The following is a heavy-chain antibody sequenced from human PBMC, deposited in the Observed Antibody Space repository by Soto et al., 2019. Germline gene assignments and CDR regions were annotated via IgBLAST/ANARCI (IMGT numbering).Heavy chain of an antibody. J-gene: IGHJ4*02. CDR3: AKVQCGGECYYRADFDY. D-gene: IGHD2-21*01. CDR1: GFHFSSHG. V-gene: IGHV3-30*18. CDR2: ISYDGSHT. Sequence: QVQLVESGGGVVQPGRSLRLSCAASGFHFSSHGMHWVRQAPGKGLEWVAVISYDGSHTYYAYPVKGRFTISRDDSKNTLYLQMNGLRTAHTAVYYCAKVQCGGECYYRADFDYWGQGTLVTVFS.